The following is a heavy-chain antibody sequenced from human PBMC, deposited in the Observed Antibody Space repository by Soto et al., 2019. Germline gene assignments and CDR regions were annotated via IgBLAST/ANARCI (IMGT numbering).Heavy chain of an antibody. CDR2: ISYDGSNN. V-gene: IGHV3-30-3*01. Sequence: VQLVESGGGVVQPGRSLRLSCAASGFTFSSYAMHWVRQAPGKGLEWVAVISYDGSNNYYADSVKGRFTISRDNSKNTLYLQMNRLRAEDSAVYYCARGDAAAYYYVSGGLLGSGGEGTLVTVSS. J-gene: IGHJ4*02. CDR1: GFTFSSYA. CDR3: ARGDAAAYYYVSGGLLGS. D-gene: IGHD3-10*01.